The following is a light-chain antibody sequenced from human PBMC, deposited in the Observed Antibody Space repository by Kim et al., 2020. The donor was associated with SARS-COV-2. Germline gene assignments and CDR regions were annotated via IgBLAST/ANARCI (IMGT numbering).Light chain of an antibody. V-gene: IGLV2-11*01. CDR3: CSYAGSYPVV. Sequence: GQSVPISCTGTSSAVGGYNYVSWCQHHPGKAPKLMIYDVRTRPSGVPDRFSGSKSGNPASLTISGLQAEDEADYYCCSYAGSYPVVFGGGTQLTVL. J-gene: IGLJ2*01. CDR2: DVR. CDR1: SSAVGGYNY.